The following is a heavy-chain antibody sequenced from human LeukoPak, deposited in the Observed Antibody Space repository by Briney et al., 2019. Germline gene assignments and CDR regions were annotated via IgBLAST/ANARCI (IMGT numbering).Heavy chain of an antibody. J-gene: IGHJ5*02. D-gene: IGHD6-25*01. CDR2: IYPGDSDT. CDR3: ARHAIEWAAAKYWFDP. CDR1: GYSFTSYW. Sequence: GESLKISCKGSGYSFTSYWIDCVRQMPGKGLEWMAIIYPGDSDTRYSPSFQGQVTISADKSISTAYLQWSSLRASDTAMYYCARHAIEWAAAKYWFDPWGQGTLVTVSS. V-gene: IGHV5-51*01.